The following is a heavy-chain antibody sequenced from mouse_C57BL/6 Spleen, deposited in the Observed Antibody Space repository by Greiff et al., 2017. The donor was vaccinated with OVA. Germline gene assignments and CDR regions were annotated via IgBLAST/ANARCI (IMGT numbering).Heavy chain of an antibody. CDR2: ISNLAYSI. J-gene: IGHJ1*03. D-gene: IGHD2-1*01. Sequence: EVQVVESGGGLVQPGGSLKLSCAASGFTFSDYGMAWVRQAPRQGPEWVAFISNLAYSIYYADTVTGRFTISRENAKNTLYLEMSSLRSEDTAMYYCARLIYGNHEDGYFGVWGTGTTVTVSS. CDR3: ARLIYGNHEDGYFGV. CDR1: GFTFSDYG. V-gene: IGHV5-15*01.